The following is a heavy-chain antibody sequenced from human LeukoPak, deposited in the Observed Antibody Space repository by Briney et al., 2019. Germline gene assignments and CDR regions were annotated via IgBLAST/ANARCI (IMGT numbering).Heavy chain of an antibody. Sequence: QPGGSLRLSCAASGFTFSSYGMHWVRQAPGKGLEWVAVRWYDGSNKYYADSVKGRFTISRDNSKNTLYLQMNSLRAEDTAVYYCARDGSSGYYPSPYFDYWGQGTLVTVSS. D-gene: IGHD3-22*01. CDR2: RWYDGSNK. V-gene: IGHV3-33*01. CDR1: GFTFSSYG. CDR3: ARDGSSGYYPSPYFDY. J-gene: IGHJ4*02.